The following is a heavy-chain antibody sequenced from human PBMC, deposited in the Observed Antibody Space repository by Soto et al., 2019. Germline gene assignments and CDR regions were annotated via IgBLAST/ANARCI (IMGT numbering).Heavy chain of an antibody. CDR1: GFTVSSNY. Sequence: GGSLRLSCAASGFTVSSNYMSWVRQAPGKMPECFSVIYSGGSAYYADSVKGRFTISRDISKNTLYLQMNSLRAEDTAVYYCAKDPDSSGWYRFDYWGQGTLVTVSS. D-gene: IGHD6-19*01. CDR3: AKDPDSSGWYRFDY. CDR2: IYSGGSA. V-gene: IGHV3-66*01. J-gene: IGHJ4*02.